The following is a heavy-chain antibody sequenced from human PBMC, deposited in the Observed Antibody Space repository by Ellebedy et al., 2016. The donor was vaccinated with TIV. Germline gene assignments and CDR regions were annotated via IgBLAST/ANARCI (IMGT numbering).Heavy chain of an antibody. J-gene: IGHJ4*02. CDR3: TTFPLPRGVEQLAEY. D-gene: IGHD1/OR15-1a*01. CDR1: GFTFSSYA. Sequence: GESLKISCAASGFTFSSYAMHWVRQAPGKGLEWVAVISYDGSNKYYADSVEGRFTISRDNSKNTLYLQMNSLKTEDTAMYYCTTFPLPRGVEQLAEYWGQGTLVTVSS. V-gene: IGHV3-30-3*01. CDR2: ISYDGSNK.